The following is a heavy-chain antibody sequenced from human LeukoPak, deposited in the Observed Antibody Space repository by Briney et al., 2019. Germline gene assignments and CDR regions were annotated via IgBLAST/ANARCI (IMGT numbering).Heavy chain of an antibody. Sequence: ASVKVSCKAPGYTFTGYYMHWVRQAPGQGLEWMGWISASSGNTKLAQRLQGRVTMTTDTPTSTAYMELRSLRSDDTAVYYCARGFGVVAATISYLYYCMAVWGEGTTVTVSS. J-gene: IGHJ6*03. CDR1: GYTFTGYY. CDR3: ARGFGVVAATISYLYYCMAV. D-gene: IGHD2-15*01. V-gene: IGHV1-18*04. CDR2: ISASSGNT.